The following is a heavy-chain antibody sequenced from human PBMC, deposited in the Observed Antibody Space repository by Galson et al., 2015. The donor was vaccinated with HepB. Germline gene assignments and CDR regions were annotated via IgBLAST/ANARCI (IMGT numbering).Heavy chain of an antibody. CDR3: AKDIRGLGIGYFDY. V-gene: IGHV3-9*01. J-gene: IGHJ4*02. CDR1: GFTFDDYA. CDR2: ISWNSGSI. Sequence: SLRLSCAASGFTFDDYAMHWVRQAPGKGLEWVSGISWNSGSIGYADSVKGRFTISRDNAKNSLYLQMNSLRAEDTALYYCAKDIRGLGIGYFDYWGQGTLVTVSS. D-gene: IGHD1-14*01.